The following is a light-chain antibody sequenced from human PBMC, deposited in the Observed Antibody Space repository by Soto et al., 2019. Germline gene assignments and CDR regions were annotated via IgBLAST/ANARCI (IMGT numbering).Light chain of an antibody. Sequence: NFMLTQQHSVSESPGKTVTISCTRSSGSIASHYVQWYQQRPGSAPTTVIYEDNLRPSGVPDRFSGSVDSSSNSASLTISGLKTEDEADYYCQSYDSSNHVVFGGGTKLTVL. CDR2: EDN. CDR3: QSYDSSNHVV. V-gene: IGLV6-57*04. J-gene: IGLJ2*01. CDR1: SGSIASHY.